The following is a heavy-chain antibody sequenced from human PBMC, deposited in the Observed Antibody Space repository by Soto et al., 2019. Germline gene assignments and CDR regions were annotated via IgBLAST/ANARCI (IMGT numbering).Heavy chain of an antibody. CDR2: INHSGGT. J-gene: IGHJ6*02. CDR1: GGSFSGYY. Sequence: SETLSLTCAVYGGSFSGYYWSWIRQPPGKGLEWIGEINHSGGTNYNPSLKSRVTISVDTSKNQFSLKLSSVTAADTAVYYCARGRGITGTRYYYYYGMDVWGQGTTVTVSS. V-gene: IGHV4-34*01. CDR3: ARGRGITGTRYYYYYGMDV. D-gene: IGHD1-7*01.